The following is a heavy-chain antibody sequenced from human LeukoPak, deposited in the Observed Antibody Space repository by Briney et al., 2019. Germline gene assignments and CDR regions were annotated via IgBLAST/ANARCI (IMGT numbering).Heavy chain of an antibody. CDR3: ARVRPRRREMTPGYFDWLLPRIFDY. CDR1: GGSFSGYY. Sequence: SETLSLTCAVYGGSFSGYYWSWIRQPPGKGLEWIGEINHSGSTNYNPSLKSRVTISVDTSKNQFSLKLSSVTAADTAVYYCARVRPRRREMTPGYFDWLLPRIFDYWGQGTLVTVSS. CDR2: INHSGST. V-gene: IGHV4-34*01. J-gene: IGHJ4*02. D-gene: IGHD3-9*01.